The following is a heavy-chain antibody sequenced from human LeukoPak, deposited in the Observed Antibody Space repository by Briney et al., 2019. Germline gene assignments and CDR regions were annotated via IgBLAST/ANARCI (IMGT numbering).Heavy chain of an antibody. CDR1: GFTFSSYE. V-gene: IGHV3-21*01. CDR2: ISSSSSYI. D-gene: IGHD6-13*01. CDR3: ARALRAAYSSSCFDY. Sequence: GGSLRLSCAASGFTFSSYEMNWVRQAPGKGLEWVSSISSSSSYIYYADSVKGRFTTSRDNAKNSLYLQMNSLRAEDTAVYYCARALRAAYSSSCFDYWGQGTLVTVSS. J-gene: IGHJ4*02.